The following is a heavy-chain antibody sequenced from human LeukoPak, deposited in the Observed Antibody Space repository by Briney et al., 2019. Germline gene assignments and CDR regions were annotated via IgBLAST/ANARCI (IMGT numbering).Heavy chain of an antibody. Sequence: ASVKVSCKASGYTFTSYGISWVRQAPGQGLEWMGWISAYNGNTNYAQKLQGRVTMTTDTSTSTAYMELRSLRSDDTAVYYCARAEEGLYSSSSSDDYWGQGTLVTVSS. CDR3: ARAEEGLYSSSSSDDY. CDR1: GYTFTSYG. V-gene: IGHV1-18*01. D-gene: IGHD6-6*01. CDR2: ISAYNGNT. J-gene: IGHJ4*02.